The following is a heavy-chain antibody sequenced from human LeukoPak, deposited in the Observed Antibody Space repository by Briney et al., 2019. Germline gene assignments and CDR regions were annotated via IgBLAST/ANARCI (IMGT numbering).Heavy chain of an antibody. J-gene: IGHJ4*02. D-gene: IGHD4/OR15-4a*01. V-gene: IGHV3-30-3*01. Sequence: PGGSLRLSCAASGFTFISYAMHWVRQAPGKGLEWVALISYDGTNKYYADSVKGRFTISRDNAKNSLYLQMNSLRAEDTAVYYCASSDYGFDYWGQGTLVTVSS. CDR2: ISYDGTNK. CDR3: ASSDYGFDY. CDR1: GFTFISYA.